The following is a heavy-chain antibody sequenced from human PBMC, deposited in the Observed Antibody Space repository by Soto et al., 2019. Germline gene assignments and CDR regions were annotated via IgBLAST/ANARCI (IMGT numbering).Heavy chain of an antibody. CDR2: IYYSGST. D-gene: IGHD3-3*01. J-gene: IGHJ6*02. V-gene: IGHV4-59*01. Sequence: PSETLALTCTVPGGPINSYYWSWIRQPPAPGLEWNGYIYYSGSTSYDPSLKSRFIMSVDTSKDQSSMKLSSVTAAATAVYYCARCSWRIFGLVPNYGMDVWGQGTTVTVSS. CDR1: GGPINSYY. CDR3: ARCSWRIFGLVPNYGMDV.